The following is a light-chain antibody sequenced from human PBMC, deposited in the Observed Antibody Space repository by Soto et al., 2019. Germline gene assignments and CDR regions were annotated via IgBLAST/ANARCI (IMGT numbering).Light chain of an antibody. CDR1: SRGVGGYNY. J-gene: IGLJ2*01. CDR2: EVS. CDR3: SSYAASNNLGV. V-gene: IGLV2-8*01. Sequence: QSALTQPPSASGSPGQSVTISCIGTSRGVGGYNYVSWYQQHPGGAPKLMIYEVSKRPSGVPDRFSGSKSGNTASLTVSGLQAEDEAHYYCSSYAASNNLGVFGGGTKLTVL.